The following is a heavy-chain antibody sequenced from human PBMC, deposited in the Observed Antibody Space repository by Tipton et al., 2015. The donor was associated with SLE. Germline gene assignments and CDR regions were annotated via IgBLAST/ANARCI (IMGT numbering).Heavy chain of an antibody. CDR2: VKQDGSAR. CDR3: ARVGDFWGGSPPYYFYMDV. D-gene: IGHD3-3*01. CDR1: GFTFSNYA. J-gene: IGHJ6*03. Sequence: GSLRLSCAASGFTFSNYAMNWVRQTPGKGLEWVASVKQDGSARFYVDSVKGRFTISRDNAENSLYLQMHSLRAEDTAVYFCARVGDFWGGSPPYYFYMDVWGIGTTVTVSS. V-gene: IGHV3-7*01.